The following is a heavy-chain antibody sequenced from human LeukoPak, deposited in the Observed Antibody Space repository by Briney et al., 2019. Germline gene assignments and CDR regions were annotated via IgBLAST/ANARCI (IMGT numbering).Heavy chain of an antibody. CDR2: IIPIFGTA. Sequence: ASVKVSCKASGGTFSSYAISWVRQAPGQGLEWMGGIIPIFGTANYAQKFQGRVTITTDESTSTAYMELSSLRSEDTAVYYCARGWYCSSTSCSVYFMDVWGKGTTVTVSS. CDR3: ARGWYCSSTSCSVYFMDV. D-gene: IGHD2-2*01. J-gene: IGHJ6*03. V-gene: IGHV1-69*05. CDR1: GGTFSSYA.